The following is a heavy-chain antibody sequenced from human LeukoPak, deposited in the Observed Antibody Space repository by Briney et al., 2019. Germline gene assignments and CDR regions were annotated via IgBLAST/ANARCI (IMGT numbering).Heavy chain of an antibody. D-gene: IGHD6-19*01. V-gene: IGHV3-7*01. CDR1: GFTFSSYW. Sequence: GRSLRLSCAASGFTFSSYWMSWVRQAPGKGLEWVANIKQDGSEKYYVDSVKGRFTISRDNAKNSMYLQMNSLRAEDTAVYYCARNLQKWLVYGDAFDIWGQGTMVTVSS. CDR3: ARNLQKWLVYGDAFDI. J-gene: IGHJ3*02. CDR2: IKQDGSEK.